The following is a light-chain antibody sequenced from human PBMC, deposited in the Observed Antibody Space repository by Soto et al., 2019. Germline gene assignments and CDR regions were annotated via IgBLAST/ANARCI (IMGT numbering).Light chain of an antibody. CDR2: DVS. CDR1: SSDVGGYNY. V-gene: IGLV2-14*01. CDR3: SSYTGSSTLV. Sequence: QSALTQPASVSGSPGQSITISCTGTSSDVGGYNYVSWYQQHPGKAPKLMIYDVSNRPSGVSNRFSGSKSGNTASLTISGLQTDDEAAYYCSSYTGSSTLVFGGGTKLTVL. J-gene: IGLJ2*01.